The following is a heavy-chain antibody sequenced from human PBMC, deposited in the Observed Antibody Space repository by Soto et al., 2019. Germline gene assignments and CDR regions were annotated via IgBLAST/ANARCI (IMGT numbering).Heavy chain of an antibody. Sequence: QVQLVESGGGVVQPGRSLRLSCAASGFTFSSYAMHWVRQAPGKGLELVAVISYDGSNKYYADSVKGRFTISRDNSKNTLYLQMNSLRAEDTAVYYCARERGLAARQPGGYYYYYYGMDVWGQGTTVTVSS. J-gene: IGHJ6*02. CDR1: GFTFSSYA. D-gene: IGHD6-6*01. CDR2: ISYDGSNK. V-gene: IGHV3-30-3*01. CDR3: ARERGLAARQPGGYYYYYYGMDV.